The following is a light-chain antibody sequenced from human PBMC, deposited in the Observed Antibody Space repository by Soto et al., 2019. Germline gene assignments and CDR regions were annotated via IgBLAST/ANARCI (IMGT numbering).Light chain of an antibody. CDR2: DAS. V-gene: IGKV1-39*01. Sequence: DIPMTQSPSSLSASVGARVTITCRARQGISTYLVWYQQRQGRAPKLLIYDASSLLGGVPSRFSGSGSGTDFTPTNSSLQPEDFATYYCQQSYRTPYTFGQGTKLETK. CDR3: QQSYRTPYT. J-gene: IGKJ2*01. CDR1: QGISTY.